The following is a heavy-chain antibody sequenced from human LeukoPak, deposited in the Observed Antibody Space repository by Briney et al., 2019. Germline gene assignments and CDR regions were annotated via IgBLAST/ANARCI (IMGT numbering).Heavy chain of an antibody. Sequence: SETLSLTCSVSGFSIGSGFYWGWIRQSPRKGLEWIGSLYHSGSTYSNPSFKSRISMSVDTSRNHFSLKLLSVTAADTAAYYCARDDSSGWVYWGQGILVTVSS. V-gene: IGHV4-38-2*02. CDR3: ARDDSSGWVY. D-gene: IGHD6-19*01. J-gene: IGHJ4*02. CDR2: LYHSGST. CDR1: GFSIGSGFY.